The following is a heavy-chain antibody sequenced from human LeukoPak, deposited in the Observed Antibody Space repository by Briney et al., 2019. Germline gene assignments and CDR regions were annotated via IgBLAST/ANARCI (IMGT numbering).Heavy chain of an antibody. V-gene: IGHV4-4*02. Sequence: PSETLSLTCAVSGGSISSSNWWSWVRQPPGKGLEWIGEIYHSGSTNYNPSLKSRVTISVDKSKNQFSLKLSSVTAADTAVYYCARDLSHSMYYFDYWGQGTLVTVSS. D-gene: IGHD2-21*01. J-gene: IGHJ4*02. CDR2: IYHSGST. CDR3: ARDLSHSMYYFDY. CDR1: GGSISSSNW.